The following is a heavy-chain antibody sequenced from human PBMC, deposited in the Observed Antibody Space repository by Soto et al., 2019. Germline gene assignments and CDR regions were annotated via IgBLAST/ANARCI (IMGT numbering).Heavy chain of an antibody. CDR1: GYTFNTYW. Sequence: GESLKISCRGSGYTFNTYWIGWVRQMPGKGLEWMGFIYPGDSDTTYSPSFQGQVTISVDKSISAAYLQWSSLKVSDTAIYYCARQKLWMATINNDAFDVWGQGTKVTVSS. V-gene: IGHV5-51*01. CDR3: ARQKLWMATINNDAFDV. D-gene: IGHD2-21*01. J-gene: IGHJ3*01. CDR2: IYPGDSDT.